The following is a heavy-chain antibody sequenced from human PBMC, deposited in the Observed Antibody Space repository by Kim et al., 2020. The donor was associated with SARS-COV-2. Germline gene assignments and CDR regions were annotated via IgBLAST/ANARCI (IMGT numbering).Heavy chain of an antibody. CDR3: HVVPAAIALGQAAGKFDY. CDR1: GFTFSSYE. Sequence: GGSLRLSCAASGFTFSSYEMNWVRQAPGKGLEWVSYISSSGSTIYYADSVKGRFTISRDNAKNSLYLQMNSLRAEDTAVYYCHVVPAAIALGQAAGKFDYWGQGTLVTVSS. CDR2: ISSSGSTI. J-gene: IGHJ4*02. D-gene: IGHD2-2*02. V-gene: IGHV3-48*03.